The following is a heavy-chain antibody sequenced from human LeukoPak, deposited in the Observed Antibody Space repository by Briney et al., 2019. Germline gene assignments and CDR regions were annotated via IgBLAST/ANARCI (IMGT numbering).Heavy chain of an antibody. Sequence: GGSLSPSFEAPGFTFYNYPMTGVRWPQGKGLEWVSTIGGNSQGTYYADSVKGRFTISGDNSKNILYLQMNSLRAEDTAVYYCARDAYGVADYWGQGTLVTVSS. J-gene: IGHJ4*02. CDR3: ARDAYGVADY. D-gene: IGHD4-17*01. CDR1: GFTFYNYP. V-gene: IGHV3-23*01. CDR2: IGGNSQGT.